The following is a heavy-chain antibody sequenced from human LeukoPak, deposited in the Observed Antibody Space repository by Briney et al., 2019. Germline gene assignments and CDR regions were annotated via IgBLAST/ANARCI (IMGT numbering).Heavy chain of an antibody. V-gene: IGHV5-51*01. CDR2: IYPGDSDT. CDR1: GYSFTTYW. CDR3: ARICSCENCLPVGGHDCFGI. D-gene: IGHD2-15*01. J-gene: IGHJ3*02. Sequence: GESLKISCKDSGYSFTTYWIAWVRQMPGKGLEWMGIIYPGDSDTRYSPSFQGQVTISADKSINTAYLQWSSLKASDTAMYYCARICSCENCLPVGGHDCFGIWGQGTMVTVSS.